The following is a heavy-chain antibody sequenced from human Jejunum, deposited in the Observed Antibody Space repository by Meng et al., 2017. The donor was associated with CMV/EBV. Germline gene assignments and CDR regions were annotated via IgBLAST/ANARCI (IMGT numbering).Heavy chain of an antibody. V-gene: IGHV1-2*02. CDR1: YTFTDHF. CDR2: INPSSGAT. Sequence: YTFTDHFIHCVRQVPGQGLEWRGWINPSSGATGYAQKFQGRVSMTRDTSISTAYMELRTLTSDDTAVYYCARPMDKSSWKEWFDPWGQGTQVTVSS. D-gene: IGHD1-1*01. CDR3: ARPMDKSSWKEWFDP. J-gene: IGHJ5*02.